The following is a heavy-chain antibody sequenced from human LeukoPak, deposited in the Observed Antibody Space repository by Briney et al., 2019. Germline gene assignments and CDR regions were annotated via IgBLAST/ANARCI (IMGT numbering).Heavy chain of an antibody. CDR2: INHSGST. CDR3: ARLSPLGPLDY. J-gene: IGHJ4*02. Sequence: SETLSLTCAVYGGSFSGYYWNWIRQPPGKGLEWIGEINHSGSTNYNPSLKSRVTISVDTSKNQFSLKLSSVTAADTAVYYCARLSPLGPLDYWGQGTLLTVSS. CDR1: GGSFSGYY. V-gene: IGHV4-34*01. D-gene: IGHD7-27*01.